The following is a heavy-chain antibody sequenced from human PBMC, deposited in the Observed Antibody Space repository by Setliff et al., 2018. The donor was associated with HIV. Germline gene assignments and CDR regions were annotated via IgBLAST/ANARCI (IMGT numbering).Heavy chain of an antibody. J-gene: IGHJ6*03. CDR3: ARADAGMAYMDV. D-gene: IGHD5-18*01. CDR2: ISSGGGFI. V-gene: IGHV3-21*01. CDR1: GFTFSNFW. Sequence: GALRLSCAASGFTFSNFWMSWVRQAPGKGLEWVSCISSGGGFIYYADSVKGRFTISRDSAKNSVYLQMNSLRAEDTAVYYCARADAGMAYMDVWGKGTTVTVSS.